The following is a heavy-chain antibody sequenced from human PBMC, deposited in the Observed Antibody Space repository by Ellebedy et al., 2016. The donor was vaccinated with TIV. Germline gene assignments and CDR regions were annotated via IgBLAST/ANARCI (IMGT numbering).Heavy chain of an antibody. J-gene: IGHJ4*02. CDR1: GNTFSYYA. Sequence: SVKVSCXASGNTFSYYAFSWVRQAPGQGLEWMGGIIPISGTATYAQKFQGRVTIYADKSTNTAYMELTSLRSEDTALYFCTRALLGMGYFDYWGQGTRVTVSS. CDR3: TRALLGMGYFDY. D-gene: IGHD7-27*01. V-gene: IGHV1-69*06. CDR2: IIPISGTA.